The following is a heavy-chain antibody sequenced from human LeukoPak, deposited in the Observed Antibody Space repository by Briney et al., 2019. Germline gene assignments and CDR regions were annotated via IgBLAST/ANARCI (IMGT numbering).Heavy chain of an antibody. CDR1: GASMNTHY. D-gene: IGHD5-18*01. CDR3: ATIKRGNIFGYFDF. J-gene: IGHJ4*02. V-gene: IGHV4-59*11. CDR2: MLDTVTT. Sequence: SETLSLTCAVSGASMNTHYWSWIRQPPGKGLEWIGYMLDTVTTKGNPSLKSRFTLSADTSKNQFSLRLTSVTAADTAVYYCATIKRGNIFGYFDFWGQGIPVTVSS.